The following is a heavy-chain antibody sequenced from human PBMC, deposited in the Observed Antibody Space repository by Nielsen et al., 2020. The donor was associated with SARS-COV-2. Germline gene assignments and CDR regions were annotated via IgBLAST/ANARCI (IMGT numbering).Heavy chain of an antibody. D-gene: IGHD5-12*01. Sequence: GESLKISCAASGFTFGTSWMSWVRQAPGKGLMVVSVINTDGSNTLYADSVKGRFTISRDNSRNTLYLQMNSLGAEDTAVYYCVRGYFASFDYWGQGTLVTVSS. CDR2: INTDGSNT. J-gene: IGHJ4*02. V-gene: IGHV3-74*01. CDR1: GFTFGTSW. CDR3: VRGYFASFDY.